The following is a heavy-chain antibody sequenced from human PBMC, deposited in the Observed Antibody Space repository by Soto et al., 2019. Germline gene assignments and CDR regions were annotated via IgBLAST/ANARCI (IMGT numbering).Heavy chain of an antibody. Sequence: SVKVSCKASGYSISAYYIHWVRQAPGQGLEWMGWIDPKNGGTVSAQKFQGRLTMTRDTSISTVYMDLSGLTSDDTALYYCGRDDYGIFPYWGQ. CDR2: IDPKNGGT. CDR3: GRDDYGIFPY. D-gene: IGHD3-10*01. V-gene: IGHV1-2*02. CDR1: GYSISAYY. J-gene: IGHJ4*01.